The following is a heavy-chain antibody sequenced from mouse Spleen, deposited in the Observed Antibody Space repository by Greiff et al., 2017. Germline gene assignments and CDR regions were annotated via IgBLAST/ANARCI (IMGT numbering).Heavy chain of an antibody. V-gene: IGHV1-64*01. CDR1: GYTFTSYW. J-gene: IGHJ2*01. CDR2: IHPNSGST. D-gene: IGHD1-1*01. CDR3: AREGGYYYGSSFDY. Sequence: QVQLQQPGAELVKPGASVKLSCKASGYTFTSYWMHWVKQRPGQGLEWIGMIHPNSGSTNYNEKFKSKATLTVDKSSSTAYMQLSSLTSEDSAVYYCAREGGYYYGSSFDYWGQGTTLTVS.